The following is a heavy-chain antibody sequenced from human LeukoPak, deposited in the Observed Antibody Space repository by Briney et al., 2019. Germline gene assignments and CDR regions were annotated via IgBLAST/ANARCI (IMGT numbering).Heavy chain of an antibody. CDR3: ARSRTSSPYDKNLNF. CDR1: GFTFSSYT. Sequence: TGGSLRLSCAASGFTFSSYTMSWVREAPGKGLELVSSISSSINYIYHADSVKGRFTISRDDAQNSVYLQMNSLKDEDTAVYYCARSRTSSPYDKNLNFWGQGTLVIVSS. D-gene: IGHD1-14*01. CDR2: ISSSINYI. V-gene: IGHV3-21*01. J-gene: IGHJ4*02.